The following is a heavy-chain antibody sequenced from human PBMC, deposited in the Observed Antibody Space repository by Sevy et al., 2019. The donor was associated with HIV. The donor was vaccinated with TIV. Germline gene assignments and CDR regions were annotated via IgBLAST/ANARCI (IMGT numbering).Heavy chain of an antibody. V-gene: IGHV1-24*01. CDR1: GFTLSDVS. CDR2: FDPEDGET. D-gene: IGHD3-22*01. J-gene: IGHJ4*02. CDR3: TITKDYYDNSGYPFDY. Sequence: ASVKVSCKVSGFTLSDVSMHWVRQAPGKGLEWMGTFDPEDGETIYAQKFQGRVTMTEDTSTDTAYMELSSLRSEDTAVFYCTITKDYYDNSGYPFDYWGQGTLVTVSS.